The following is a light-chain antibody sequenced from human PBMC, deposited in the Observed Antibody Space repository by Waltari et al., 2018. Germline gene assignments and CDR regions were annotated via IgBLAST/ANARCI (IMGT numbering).Light chain of an antibody. CDR3: QSYDNRVV. J-gene: IGLJ2*01. V-gene: IGLV1-40*01. Sequence: QSVLPQPPSVSGAPGQRVTISCTGSSSNIGAGYDGHWYQQLPGTAPKLLSYGNSNRPSGFPDRFSGSKSGTSASLAITGLQAEDEADYYCQSYDNRVVFGGGTKLTVL. CDR1: SSNIGAGYD. CDR2: GNS.